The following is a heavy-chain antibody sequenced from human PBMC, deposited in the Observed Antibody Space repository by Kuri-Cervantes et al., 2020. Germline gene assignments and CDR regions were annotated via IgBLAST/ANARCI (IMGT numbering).Heavy chain of an antibody. Sequence: ASVKVSCKASGYTFTSYDINWVRQATGQGLEWMGWMNPNSGNTGYAQKFQGRVTMTRNTSISTAYMELSSLRSEDTAVYYCVRGTYYDILTGYLHYYGMDVWGQGTTVTVSS. CDR3: VRGTYYDILTGYLHYYGMDV. V-gene: IGHV1-8*01. D-gene: IGHD3-9*01. J-gene: IGHJ6*02. CDR1: GYTFTSYD. CDR2: MNPNSGNT.